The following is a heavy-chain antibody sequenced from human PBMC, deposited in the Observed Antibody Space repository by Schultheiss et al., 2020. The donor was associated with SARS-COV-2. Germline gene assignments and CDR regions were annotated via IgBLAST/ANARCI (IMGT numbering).Heavy chain of an antibody. CDR3: ARLRVPPGVFYYYYYMDV. J-gene: IGHJ6*03. CDR2: INWNGGST. CDR1: GFTFDDYG. D-gene: IGHD1-1*01. V-gene: IGHV3-20*04. Sequence: GGSLRLSCAASGFTFDDYGMSWVRQAPGKGLEWVSGINWNGGSTGYADSVKGRFTISRDNAKNSLYLQMNSLRAEDTAVYYCARLRVPPGVFYYYYYMDVWGKGTTVTVAS.